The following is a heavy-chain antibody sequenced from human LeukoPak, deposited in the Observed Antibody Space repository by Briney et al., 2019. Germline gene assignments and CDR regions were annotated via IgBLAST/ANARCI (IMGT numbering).Heavy chain of an antibody. J-gene: IGHJ3*02. CDR2: IYGGGST. V-gene: IGHV3-53*01. D-gene: IGHD6-6*01. Sequence: GGSLRLSCAASGFTVSSNYMSWVRQAPGKGLEWVSVIYGGGSTYYADSVKGRFTISRDTFKNTVNLQMNSLRAEDTAVYYCARVSIAARFFDAFDIWGQGTMVTVSS. CDR3: ARVSIAARFFDAFDI. CDR1: GFTVSSNY.